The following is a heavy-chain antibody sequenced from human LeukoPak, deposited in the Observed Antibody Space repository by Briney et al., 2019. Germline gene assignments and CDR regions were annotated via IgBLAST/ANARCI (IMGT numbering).Heavy chain of an antibody. Sequence: GASVKVSCKASGGTFSSYAISWVRQAPGQGLEWMGGIIPIFGTANYAQKFQGRVTITADESTSTAYTELSSLRSEDTAVYYCARVPSAAGYYFDYWGQGTLVTVSS. J-gene: IGHJ4*02. CDR1: GGTFSSYA. CDR2: IIPIFGTA. D-gene: IGHD6-13*01. V-gene: IGHV1-69*13. CDR3: ARVPSAAGYYFDY.